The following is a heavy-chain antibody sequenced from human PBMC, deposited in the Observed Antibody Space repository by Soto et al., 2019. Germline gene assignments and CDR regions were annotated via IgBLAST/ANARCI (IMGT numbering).Heavy chain of an antibody. CDR3: ARAGLRFLEWFPSEDYYYMDV. D-gene: IGHD3-3*01. CDR1: GDTFNSYA. J-gene: IGHJ6*03. CDR2: ISANNGNT. Sequence: GASVKVSCKASGDTFNSYAISCVRQAPGQRLEWMGWISANNGNTNYAQKFQGRVTITADTSTSTAYMELSSLRSDDTAVYYCARAGLRFLEWFPSEDYYYMDVWGKGTTVTVSS. V-gene: IGHV1-18*01.